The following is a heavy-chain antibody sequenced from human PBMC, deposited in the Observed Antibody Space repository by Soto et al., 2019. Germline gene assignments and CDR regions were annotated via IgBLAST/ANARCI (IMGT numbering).Heavy chain of an antibody. CDR3: ARATPDIVATRGFDY. CDR1: GFTFSSYW. V-gene: IGHV3-7*04. Sequence: GGSLRLSCAASGFTFSSYWMSWVRQAPGRGLEWVANIKQDGSEKYYVDSVKGRFTISRDNAKNSLYLQMNSLRAEDTAVYYCARATPDIVATRGFDYWGQGTLVTVSS. CDR2: IKQDGSEK. J-gene: IGHJ4*02. D-gene: IGHD5-12*01.